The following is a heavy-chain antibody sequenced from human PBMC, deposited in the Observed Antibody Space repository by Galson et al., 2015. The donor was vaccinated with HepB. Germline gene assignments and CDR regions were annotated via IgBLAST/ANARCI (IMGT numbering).Heavy chain of an antibody. D-gene: IGHD6-13*01. J-gene: IGHJ4*02. CDR1: GFTFSSYA. CDR2: ISYDGSNK. Sequence: SLRLSCAASGFTFSSYAMHWVRQAPGKGLEWVAVISYDGSNKYYADSVKGRFTISRDNSKNTLYLQMNSLRAEDTAVYYCARDYSSGIHGPTLVRGLYLAYWGQGTLVTVSS. V-gene: IGHV3-30-3*01. CDR3: ARDYSSGIHGPTLVRGLYLAY.